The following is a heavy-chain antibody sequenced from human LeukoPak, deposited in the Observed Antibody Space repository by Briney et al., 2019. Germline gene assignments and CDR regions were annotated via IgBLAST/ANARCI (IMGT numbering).Heavy chain of an antibody. CDR1: GFTFSSYA. D-gene: IGHD3-10*01. CDR2: ISGSGGST. V-gene: IGHV3-23*01. J-gene: IGHJ6*03. CDR3: AKDYYGSRYYYYYMDV. Sequence: GGSLRLSCAASGFTFSSYAMSWVRQAPGKGLEWVSAISGSGGSTYYADSVKGRFTTSRDNSKNTLYLQMNSLRAEDTAVYYCAKDYYGSRYYYYYMDVWGKGTTVTVSS.